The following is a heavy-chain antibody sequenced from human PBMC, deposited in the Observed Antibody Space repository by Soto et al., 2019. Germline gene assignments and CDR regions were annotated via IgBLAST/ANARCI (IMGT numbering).Heavy chain of an antibody. CDR3: AKDLEGYCTTTSCYTYFGLDV. Sequence: PGGSLRLSCAASGFTFSSYVMHWVRQAPGKGLEWVAVISYDRSNKYYADSVKGRFTVSRDNSKHTLYLQMNSLRPEDTAVYYCAKDLEGYCTTTSCYTYFGLDVWGQGTTVTVSS. D-gene: IGHD2-2*01. J-gene: IGHJ6*02. CDR1: GFTFSSYV. V-gene: IGHV3-30*18. CDR2: ISYDRSNK.